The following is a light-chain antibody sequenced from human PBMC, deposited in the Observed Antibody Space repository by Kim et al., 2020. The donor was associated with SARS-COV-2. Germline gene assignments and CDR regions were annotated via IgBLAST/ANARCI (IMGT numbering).Light chain of an antibody. CDR2: SND. Sequence: ELTQPPSASGTPGQRVTISCSGSSPNIGSNTVNWYQQLPGTAPKLLVFSNDQRPSGVPARFSASKSGTSASLAISGLQSEDETDYYCAAWDDSVNAWVFGGGTQLTVL. CDR3: AAWDDSVNAWV. V-gene: IGLV1-44*01. CDR1: SPNIGSNT. J-gene: IGLJ3*02.